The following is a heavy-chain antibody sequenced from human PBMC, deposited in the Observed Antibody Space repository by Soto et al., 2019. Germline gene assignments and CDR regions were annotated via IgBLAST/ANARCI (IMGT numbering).Heavy chain of an antibody. CDR3: VRAQPPQLVLAWFDA. CDR1: GYTFIAHF. V-gene: IGHV1-2*02. D-gene: IGHD6-13*01. Sequence: QLQLLQSGAEVKKPGESLTVSCGASGYTFIAHFIHWVRQAPGQGLEWMGWIYPDTGGTNYAQKLRDPVTMGRDTSVRTAYMEVNGPKSDAAAVYYCVRAQPPQLVLAWFDAWGQGTLVTVSS. CDR2: IYPDTGGT. J-gene: IGHJ5*02.